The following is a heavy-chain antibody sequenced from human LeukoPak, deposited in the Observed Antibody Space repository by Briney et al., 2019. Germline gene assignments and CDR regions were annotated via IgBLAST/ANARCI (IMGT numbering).Heavy chain of an antibody. D-gene: IGHD3-22*01. Sequence: GGSLRLSCAASGFTFSSNAMSWVRQAPGKGLEWVSGIGGDSRTHYADSVEGRFTISRDTSKNMLYLQMNNLRAEDTAVYYCARGPWGYYDSSGYPIGYFDYWGQGTLVTVSS. CDR2: IGGDSRT. CDR3: ARGPWGYYDSSGYPIGYFDY. V-gene: IGHV3-23*01. J-gene: IGHJ4*02. CDR1: GFTFSSNA.